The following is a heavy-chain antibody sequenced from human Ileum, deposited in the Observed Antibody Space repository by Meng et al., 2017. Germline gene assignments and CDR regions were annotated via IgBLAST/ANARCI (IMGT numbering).Heavy chain of an antibody. CDR2: ISHSGST. D-gene: IGHD4-23*01. V-gene: IGHV4-4*02. Sequence: QESVPGRVKPAATLSLTCAVSIGSITSDTYWSWVRLPPGKGLEGIGQISHSGSTFYNPSLKSRVTMSVDKSKSQFSLMLTSVTAADTAVYYCARHGGYYQGFWGQGTLVTVSS. CDR3: ARHGGYYQGF. CDR1: IGSITSDTY. J-gene: IGHJ4*02.